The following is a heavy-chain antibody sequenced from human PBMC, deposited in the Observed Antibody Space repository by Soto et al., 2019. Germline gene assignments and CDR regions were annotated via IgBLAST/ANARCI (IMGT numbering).Heavy chain of an antibody. Sequence: QVQLVQSGAEVKTPGASVKVSCKASGYTFATYDINWVRQAPGQGLEWMGWMNPNSGNTGYAQKFQGRLTMTRDTXXXXXXXXXXXXXXXXXXXXXXXXXDGXXFNGLDSWGQGTLVTVSA. CDR1: GYTFATYD. V-gene: IGHV1-8*01. J-gene: IGHJ5*01. CDR3: XXXDGXXFNGLDS. CDR2: MNPNSGNT.